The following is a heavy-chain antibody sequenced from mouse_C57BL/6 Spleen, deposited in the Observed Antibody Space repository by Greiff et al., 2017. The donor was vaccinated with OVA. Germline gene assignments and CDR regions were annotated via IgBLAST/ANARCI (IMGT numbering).Heavy chain of an antibody. D-gene: IGHD2-12*01. CDR1: GYAFSSSW. CDR3: ARYRDYSPFAY. J-gene: IGHJ3*01. V-gene: IGHV1-82*01. Sequence: QVQLQQSGPELVKPGASVKISCKASGYAFSSSWMNWVKQRPGKGLEWIGRIYPGDGDTNYNGKFKGKATLTADKSSSTAYMQLSSLTSEDSAVYFCARYRDYSPFAYWGKGTLVTVST. CDR2: IYPGDGDT.